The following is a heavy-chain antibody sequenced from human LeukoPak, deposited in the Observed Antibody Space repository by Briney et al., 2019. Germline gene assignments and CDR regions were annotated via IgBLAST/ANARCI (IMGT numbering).Heavy chain of an antibody. Sequence: GGSLRLSCAAPGFTFSSYWMHWVRQAPGKGLVWVSRINSDGSSTSYADSVKGRFTISRDNAKNTLYLQMNSLRAEDTAVYYCAREFSAAAGFFDYWGQGTLVTVSS. CDR1: GFTFSSYW. D-gene: IGHD6-13*01. CDR3: AREFSAAAGFFDY. V-gene: IGHV3-74*01. CDR2: INSDGSST. J-gene: IGHJ4*02.